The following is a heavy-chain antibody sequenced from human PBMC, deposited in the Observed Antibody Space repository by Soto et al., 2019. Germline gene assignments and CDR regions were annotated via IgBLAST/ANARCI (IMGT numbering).Heavy chain of an antibody. V-gene: IGHV3-21*01. J-gene: IGHJ4*02. CDR2: ISSSSSYI. CDR1: GFTFSSYS. D-gene: IGHD3-9*01. Sequence: EVQLVESGGGLVKPGGSLRLSCAASGFTFSSYSMNWVRQAPGKGLEWVSSISSSSSYIYYADSVKGRFTSSRDNAKNXLXPQRNSLRAEDKAVDYCASVPELRDCDWLLPRYFDYWGQGTLVSVSS. CDR3: ASVPELRDCDWLLPRYFDY.